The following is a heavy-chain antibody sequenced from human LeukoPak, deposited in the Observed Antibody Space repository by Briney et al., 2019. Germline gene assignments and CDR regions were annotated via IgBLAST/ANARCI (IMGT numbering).Heavy chain of an antibody. V-gene: IGHV3-74*01. D-gene: IGHD6-19*01. CDR2: INTDGSST. J-gene: IGHJ4*02. Sequence: GGSLRLSCAASGFTFSSYAMSWVRQAPGKGLVWVSRINTDGSSTSYADSVKGRFSISRDNAKNTLYLQMNSLRAEDTAVYYCARDFGNSGWSLYYFDYWGQGTLVTVSS. CDR1: GFTFSSYA. CDR3: ARDFGNSGWSLYYFDY.